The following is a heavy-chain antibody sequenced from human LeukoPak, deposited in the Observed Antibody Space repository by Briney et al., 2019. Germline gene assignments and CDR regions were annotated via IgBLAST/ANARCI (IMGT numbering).Heavy chain of an antibody. J-gene: IGHJ4*02. D-gene: IGHD2-2*01. CDR2: IYHSGST. CDR3: ARGGPKVGYCSSTSCPPIFDY. V-gene: IGHV4-30-2*01. Sequence: PSETLSLTCTVSGGSISSGDYYWSWIRQPPGKGLEWIGYIYHSGSTYYNPSLKSRVTISVDRSKNQFSLKLSSVTAADTAVYYCARGGPKVGYCSSTSCPPIFDYWGQGTLVTVSS. CDR1: GGSISSGDYY.